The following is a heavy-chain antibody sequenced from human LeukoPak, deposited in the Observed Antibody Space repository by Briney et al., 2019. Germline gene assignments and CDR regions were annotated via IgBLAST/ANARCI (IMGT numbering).Heavy chain of an antibody. CDR2: ISGSGGST. V-gene: IGHV3-23*01. D-gene: IGHD5-24*01. CDR3: ARDDGQRTVDY. CDR1: GFTFSSYG. Sequence: GGSLRLSCAASGFTFSSYGMHWVRQAPGKGLEWVSAISGSGGSTYYADSVKGRFTISRDNSKNSLYLQMNSLRAEDSAVYYCARDDGQRTVDYWGQGTLVTVSS. J-gene: IGHJ4*02.